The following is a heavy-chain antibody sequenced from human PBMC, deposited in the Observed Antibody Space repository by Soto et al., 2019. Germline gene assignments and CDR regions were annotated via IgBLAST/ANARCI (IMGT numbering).Heavy chain of an antibody. D-gene: IGHD3-9*01. Sequence: QVQLVESGGGVVQPGTSLGLSCAASGFTLSRYAMHWVRQGPDKGLNWVAVITHDGRDKYYADSVKGRFTISRDNSKNTLYLEIDSLRTEDTALYYCARDPYDVLRGGWFDPWGQGTLLTVSS. V-gene: IGHV3-30*03. J-gene: IGHJ5*02. CDR2: ITHDGRDK. CDR3: ARDPYDVLRGGWFDP. CDR1: GFTLSRYA.